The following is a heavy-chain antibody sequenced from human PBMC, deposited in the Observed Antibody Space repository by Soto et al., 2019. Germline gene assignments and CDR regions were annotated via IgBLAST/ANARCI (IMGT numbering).Heavy chain of an antibody. CDR3: TRSTNWNYEYYFDY. CDR2: IDWEEEK. J-gene: IGHJ4*02. CDR1: GSPLSRKGRS. V-gene: IGHV2-70*01. Sequence: SGLTLVNPKQTLILPCAFSGSPLSRKGRSVTWILQPPGKALEFLALIDWEEEKFYSPSLRTRLTVSKDTSKSQVVLTLTNVDPVDTATYYCTRSTNWNYEYYFDYWGQGTLVTVSS. D-gene: IGHD1-7*01.